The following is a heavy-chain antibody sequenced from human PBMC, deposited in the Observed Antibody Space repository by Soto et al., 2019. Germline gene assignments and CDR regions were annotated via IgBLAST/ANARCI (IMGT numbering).Heavy chain of an antibody. CDR2: ISYDGSNK. CDR3: ATGEEYSYGWGRQNRYYFDY. Sequence: QVQLVESGGGVVQPGRSLRLSCAASGFTLSSSAIHWVRQAPGKGLEWVAFISYDGSNKYYADSVKGRFTTSRDNSKNTVDLQMNSLRAEDTAVYYCATGEEYSYGWGRQNRYYFDYWGQGTLVTVSS. V-gene: IGHV3-30-3*01. J-gene: IGHJ4*02. D-gene: IGHD5-18*01. CDR1: GFTLSSSA.